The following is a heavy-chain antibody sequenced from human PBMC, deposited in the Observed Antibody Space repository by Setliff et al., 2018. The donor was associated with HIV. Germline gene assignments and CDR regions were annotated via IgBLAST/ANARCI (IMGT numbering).Heavy chain of an antibody. CDR1: GGSISSHY. V-gene: IGHV4-59*11. CDR3: ARAGARVYAIDAFDI. Sequence: PSETLSLTCTVSGGSISSHYWSWIRQPPGKGLEWIGSIYYSGSTNYNPSLKSRVTISVDTSKNQFSLKLSSVTAADTAVYYCARAGARVYAIDAFDIWGQGTMVTVSS. D-gene: IGHD2-8*01. CDR2: IYYSGST. J-gene: IGHJ3*02.